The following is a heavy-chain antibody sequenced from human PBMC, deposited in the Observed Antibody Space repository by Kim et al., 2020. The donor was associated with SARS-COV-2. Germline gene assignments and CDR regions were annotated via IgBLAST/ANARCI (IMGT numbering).Heavy chain of an antibody. Sequence: GGSLRLSCAASGFTFSSYGMHWVRQAPGKGLEWVAVISYDGSNKYYADSVKGRFTISRDNSKNTLYLQMNSLRAEDTAVYYCSALLIAVVKDDYWGQGTL. CDR1: GFTFSSYG. V-gene: IGHV3-33*05. J-gene: IGHJ4*02. D-gene: IGHD3-22*01. CDR3: SALLIAVVKDDY. CDR2: ISYDGSNK.